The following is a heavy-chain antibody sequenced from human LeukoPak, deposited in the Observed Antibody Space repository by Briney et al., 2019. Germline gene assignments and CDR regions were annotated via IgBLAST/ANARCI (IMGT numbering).Heavy chain of an antibody. CDR1: GGSIRSYY. V-gene: IGHV4-59*01. CDR2: IYYSGST. J-gene: IGHJ4*02. Sequence: SETLSLTCSVSGGSIRSYYWSWIRQPPGKGLEWIGSIYYSGSTNYNPSLKSRVTISVDTSKNQFSLKLSSLTAADTAVYYCARGHGYLDYWGQGTLVTVP. CDR3: ARGHGYLDY. D-gene: IGHD5-24*01.